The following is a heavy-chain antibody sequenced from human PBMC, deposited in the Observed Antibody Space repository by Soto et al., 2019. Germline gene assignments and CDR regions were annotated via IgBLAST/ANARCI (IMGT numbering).Heavy chain of an antibody. V-gene: IGHV3-11*06. Sequence: QVQLVESGGGLVKPGGSLRLSCAASGFTFSDYYMSWIRQAPGKGLEWVSYISSSSSYTNYADSVKGRFTISRDNAKNSMYLQMNSLRAEDTAVYYCARKAWYSSGRNDAFDILGQGTMVTVSS. CDR3: ARKAWYSSGRNDAFDI. CDR1: GFTFSDYY. J-gene: IGHJ3*02. CDR2: ISSSSSYT. D-gene: IGHD6-19*01.